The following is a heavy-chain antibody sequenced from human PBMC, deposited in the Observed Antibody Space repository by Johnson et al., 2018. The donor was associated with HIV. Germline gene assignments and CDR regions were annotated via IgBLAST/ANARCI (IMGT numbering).Heavy chain of an antibody. CDR2: IYSGGTT. J-gene: IGHJ3*02. CDR3: AKETRDSRSAFDI. Sequence: VQLVESGGGLVHPGGSLRLSCAASGFTVSSNYMSWVRQAPGKGLEWVSVIYSGGTTYYADFVKGRFTISRDTSKKSVFLQMNSLRPEDTAVYYCAKETRDSRSAFDIWGQGTLVTVSS. CDR1: GFTVSSNY. D-gene: IGHD4-11*01. V-gene: IGHV3-66*02.